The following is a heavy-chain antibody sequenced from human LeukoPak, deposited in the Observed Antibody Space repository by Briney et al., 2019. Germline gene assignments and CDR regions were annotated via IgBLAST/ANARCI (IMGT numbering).Heavy chain of an antibody. Sequence: SVKVSCKASGGTFSSYAISWVRQAPGQGLEWMGGIIPIFGTANYAQKFQGRVTITADKSTSTAYMELSSLRSEDTAVYYCARARGYSYPLDYWGQGTLVTISS. J-gene: IGHJ4*02. CDR3: ARARGYSYPLDY. V-gene: IGHV1-69*06. CDR2: IIPIFGTA. CDR1: GGTFSSYA. D-gene: IGHD5-18*01.